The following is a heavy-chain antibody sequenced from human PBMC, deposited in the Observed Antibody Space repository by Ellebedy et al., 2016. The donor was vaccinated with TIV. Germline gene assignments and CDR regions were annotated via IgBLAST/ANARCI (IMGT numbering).Heavy chain of an antibody. Sequence: GESLKISCAASGFTVSNNYMNWVRQAPGKGLEWVSLIYSGGSTKYADSVKGRFTISRDNSKNTRYLQMNSLRAEDTAVYYCARDPPGQAWGQGTMVTVSS. CDR3: ARDPPGQA. CDR2: IYSGGST. CDR1: GFTVSNNY. J-gene: IGHJ3*01. D-gene: IGHD7-27*01. V-gene: IGHV3-66*01.